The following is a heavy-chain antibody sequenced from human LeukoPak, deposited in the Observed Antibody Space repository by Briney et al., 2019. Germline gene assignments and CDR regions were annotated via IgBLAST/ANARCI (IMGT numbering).Heavy chain of an antibody. CDR3: ARVLVRGVINIGY. D-gene: IGHD3-10*01. V-gene: IGHV1-2*02. CDR1: GYTFTGYY. Sequence: ASVKVSCKASGYTFTGYYMHWVRQAPGQGLEWMGWINPNSGGTNYAQKFQGRVTMTRDASISTAYMELSRLRSDDTAVYYCARVLVRGVINIGYWGQGTLVTVSS. CDR2: INPNSGGT. J-gene: IGHJ4*02.